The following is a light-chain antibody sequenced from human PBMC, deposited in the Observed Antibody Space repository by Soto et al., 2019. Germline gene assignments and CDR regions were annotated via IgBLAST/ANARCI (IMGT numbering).Light chain of an antibody. CDR2: DTS. CDR1: QSVTTF. Sequence: EIVLTQSPATLSLSPGDRATLSCRASQSVTTFLAWYQQRPGQSPRLLIYDTSNRATGIPARFTGSGSVTNFTPTISGLEPEDFAVYYCQQRDRWPPVYTFGQGNKVEIK. CDR3: QQRDRWPPVYT. V-gene: IGKV3-11*01. J-gene: IGKJ2*01.